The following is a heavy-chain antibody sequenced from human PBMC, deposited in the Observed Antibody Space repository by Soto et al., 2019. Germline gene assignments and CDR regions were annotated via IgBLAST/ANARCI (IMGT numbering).Heavy chain of an antibody. D-gene: IGHD3-10*01. V-gene: IGHV3-33*01. Sequence: QVQLVESGGGVVQPGRSLRLSCAASGFTFSSYGMHWVRQAPGKGLEWVAVIGYDGSNKYYADSVKGRFTISRDNSKNTMYLQMNSLRAEDTAVYYCARDFENGLLWFGEFFADYWGQGTLVTVSS. CDR3: ARDFENGLLWFGEFFADY. CDR2: IGYDGSNK. J-gene: IGHJ4*02. CDR1: GFTFSSYG.